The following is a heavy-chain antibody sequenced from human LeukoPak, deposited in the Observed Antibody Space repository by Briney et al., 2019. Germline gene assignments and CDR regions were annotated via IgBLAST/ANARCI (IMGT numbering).Heavy chain of an antibody. D-gene: IGHD6-13*01. Sequence: GGSLRLSCATSGFIFSNYDMHWVRQAPGKGLEWVAFIRYDGSNKYYADSVKGRFTISRDNSKNTLYLQMNSLRGEDTAVYYCAKDYSSSWAVLDYWGQGTLVTVSS. CDR1: GFIFSNYD. J-gene: IGHJ4*02. V-gene: IGHV3-30*02. CDR2: IRYDGSNK. CDR3: AKDYSSSWAVLDY.